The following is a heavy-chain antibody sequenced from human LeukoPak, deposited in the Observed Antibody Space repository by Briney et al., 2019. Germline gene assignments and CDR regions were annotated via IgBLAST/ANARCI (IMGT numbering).Heavy chain of an antibody. CDR1: GYTFTSYG. V-gene: IGHV1-3*01. CDR2: INAGNGNT. CDR3: ARDGIAAEFDP. Sequence: GASVKVSCKASGYTFTSYGISWVRQAPGQRLEWMGWINAGNGNTKYSQKFQGRVTITRDTSASTAYMELSSLRSEDTAVYYCARDGIAAEFDPWGQGTLVTVSS. J-gene: IGHJ5*02. D-gene: IGHD6-13*01.